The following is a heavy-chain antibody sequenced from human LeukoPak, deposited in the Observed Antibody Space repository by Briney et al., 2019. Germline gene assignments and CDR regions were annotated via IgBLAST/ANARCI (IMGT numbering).Heavy chain of an antibody. Sequence: GGSLRPSCAASGFTPSNYAMSWVRQAAGKGLEWVSTISAGGGAYYADSVKGRFTISRDNSKSTLYLQMNSLRAEDTAVYYCANEKYYFDYWGQGTLVTVSS. CDR2: ISAGGGA. V-gene: IGHV3-23*01. J-gene: IGHJ4*02. CDR1: GFTPSNYA. CDR3: ANEKYYFDY.